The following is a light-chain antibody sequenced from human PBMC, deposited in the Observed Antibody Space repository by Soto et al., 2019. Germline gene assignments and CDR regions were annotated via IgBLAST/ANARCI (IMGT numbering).Light chain of an antibody. CDR3: QKYNKAPWN. Sequence: DIQMTQSPPSLSASVGDRVTITCRASRDIDDYLAWYQHIAGKAPKLLIYDASSLQPGVPSRFSGSGSGTYFTRTINSLQPEDVATYYCQKYNKAPWNFGQGTKV. V-gene: IGKV1-27*01. J-gene: IGKJ1*01. CDR1: RDIDDY. CDR2: DAS.